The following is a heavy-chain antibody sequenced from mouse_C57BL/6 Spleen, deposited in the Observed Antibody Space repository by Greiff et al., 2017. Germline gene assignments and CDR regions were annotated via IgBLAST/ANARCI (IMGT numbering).Heavy chain of an antibody. CDR2: IDPSDSYT. J-gene: IGHJ4*01. V-gene: IGHV1-50*01. D-gene: IGHD3-2*02. CDR3: ARKSSGYDYAMDY. CDR1: GYTFTSYW. Sequence: QVQLQQSGAELVKPGASVKLSCKASGYTFTSYWMQWVKQRPGQGLEWIGEIDPSDSYTNYNQKFKGKATLTVDTSSSTAYMQLSSLTSEDSAVYYCARKSSGYDYAMDYWGQGTSVTVSS.